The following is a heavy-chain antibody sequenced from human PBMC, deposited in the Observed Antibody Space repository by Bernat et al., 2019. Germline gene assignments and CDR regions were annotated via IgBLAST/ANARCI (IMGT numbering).Heavy chain of an antibody. CDR2: ISSSGGNT. Sequence: EVQLLESGGGLVQPGGSLRLSCAASGFTFSSYEMNWVRQAPGKGLEWVSYISSSGGNTYYADSVKGRFTISRDNTKNSLYLQLNGLRAEDTAVYYCASRIAVTGSWRGSWGQGTLVTVSS. CDR1: GFTFSSYE. CDR3: ASRIAVTGSWRGS. J-gene: IGHJ5*02. V-gene: IGHV3-48*03. D-gene: IGHD6-19*01.